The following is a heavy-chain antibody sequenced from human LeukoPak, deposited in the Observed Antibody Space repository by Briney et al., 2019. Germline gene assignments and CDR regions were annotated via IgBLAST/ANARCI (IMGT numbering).Heavy chain of an antibody. CDR2: IYYSGST. J-gene: IGHJ4*02. CDR3: AREVHGDYYFDY. CDR1: GGSISSGCYY. Sequence: SKTLYMTWTVAGGSISSGCYYWSWIRQPPGMGLEWIGYIYYSGSTYYNPSLKSRVTISVDTSKNQFSLKLSSVTAADTAVYYCAREVHGDYYFDYWGQGTLVTVSS. D-gene: IGHD4-17*01. V-gene: IGHV4-30-4*01.